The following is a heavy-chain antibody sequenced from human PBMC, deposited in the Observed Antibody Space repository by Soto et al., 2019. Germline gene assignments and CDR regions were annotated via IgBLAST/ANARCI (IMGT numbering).Heavy chain of an antibody. D-gene: IGHD2-21*01. J-gene: IGHJ4*02. CDR1: ADSSTISNSY. CDR3: ARHRVEVVWRGLDY. Sequence: SWTLALTCTVSADSSTISNSYWGLLPQPPGKGLQWIGSSSYNGGTFYNPSLKGRVAISVDTSKKQSSLQVTSVTAADTAMYFRARHRVEVVWRGLDYWRQGSPVTVSS. V-gene: IGHV4-39*01. CDR2: SSYNGGT.